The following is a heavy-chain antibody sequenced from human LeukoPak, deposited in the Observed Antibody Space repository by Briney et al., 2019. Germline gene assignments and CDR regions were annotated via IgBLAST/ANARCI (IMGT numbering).Heavy chain of an antibody. CDR3: ARHGGYCSSTSCYAHGAFDI. J-gene: IGHJ3*02. D-gene: IGHD2-2*01. V-gene: IGHV4-38-2*01. CDR1: GYSISSGYY. CDR2: IYHSGST. Sequence: SETLSLTCAVSGYSISSGYYWGWIRQPPGKGLEWIGSIYHSGSTYYNPSLKSRVTISVDTSKNQFSLKLSSVTVADTAVYYCARHGGYCSSTSCYAHGAFDIWGQGTMVTVSS.